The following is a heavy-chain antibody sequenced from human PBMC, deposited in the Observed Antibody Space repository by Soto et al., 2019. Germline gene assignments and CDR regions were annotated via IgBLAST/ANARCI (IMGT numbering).Heavy chain of an antibody. J-gene: IGHJ6*02. Sequence: PSETLSLTCVVSGGSIRGDYWWTCVRQSPGKGLGWLGEIFHRGSNNANPSLKTRVSVSGDKSKREFSLNLTSVTAADTAVYYWARGDSGSYLREGLGSYSVMGIGGQGTTVTVSS. CDR3: ARGDSGSYLREGLGSYSVMGI. CDR1: GGSIRGDYW. CDR2: IFHRGSN. V-gene: IGHV4-4*02. D-gene: IGHD1-26*01.